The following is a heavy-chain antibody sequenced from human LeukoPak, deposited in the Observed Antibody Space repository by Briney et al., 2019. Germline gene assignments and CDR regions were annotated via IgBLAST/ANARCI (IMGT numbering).Heavy chain of an antibody. CDR2: IYHSGST. J-gene: IGHJ4*02. Sequence: SETLSLTCTVSGGSISSGGYYWSWIRQPPGKGLEWIGYIYHSGSTYYNPSLKSRVTISVDRSKNQFSLKLSSVTAADTAVYYCARVEMATITGGFDYWGQGTLVTVSS. CDR3: ARVEMATITGGFDY. V-gene: IGHV4-30-2*01. D-gene: IGHD5-24*01. CDR1: GGSISSGGYY.